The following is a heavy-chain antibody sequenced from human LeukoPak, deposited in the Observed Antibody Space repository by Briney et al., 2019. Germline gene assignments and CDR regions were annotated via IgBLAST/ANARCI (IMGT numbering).Heavy chain of an antibody. CDR3: AREGYCTNGVCYSSFDYYYYMDV. V-gene: IGHV3-7*01. D-gene: IGHD2-8*01. CDR1: GFTFSSYW. J-gene: IGHJ6*03. Sequence: GGSLRLSCAASGFTFSSYWMSWVPQAPGKGLEWVANIKQDGSEKYYVDSVKGRFTISRDNAKNSLYLQMNSLRAEDTAVYYCAREGYCTNGVCYSSFDYYYYMDVWGKGTTVTVSS. CDR2: IKQDGSEK.